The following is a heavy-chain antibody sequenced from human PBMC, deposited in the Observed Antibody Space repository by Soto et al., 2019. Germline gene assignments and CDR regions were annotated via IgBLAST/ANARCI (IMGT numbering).Heavy chain of an antibody. D-gene: IGHD6-13*01. Sequence: VQLQQWGAGLLKTSETLSLTCAVYGGSLSGYYWSWIRQTPGKRLEWVGDINHGGSANYNPSLKSRVTFSLDPSKNQFSLKLGSVIAADTAVYYCARYSSSWSKYVQHWGRGTLVTVSS. CDR3: ARYSSSWSKYVQH. J-gene: IGHJ1*01. CDR2: INHGGSA. CDR1: GGSLSGYY. V-gene: IGHV4-34*01.